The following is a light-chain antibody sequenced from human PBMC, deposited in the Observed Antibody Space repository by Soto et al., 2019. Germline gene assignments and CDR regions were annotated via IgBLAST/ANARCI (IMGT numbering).Light chain of an antibody. CDR3: QQLNSYPIT. CDR1: QTISSW. J-gene: IGKJ5*01. CDR2: AAS. Sequence: DIQMTQSPSTLSGSVGDRVTITCRASQTISSWLAWYQQKPGKAPKLLIYAASTLQSGVPSRFSGSGSGTDFTLTISSLQPEDFATYFCQQLNSYPITFGQGTRLEIK. V-gene: IGKV1-5*01.